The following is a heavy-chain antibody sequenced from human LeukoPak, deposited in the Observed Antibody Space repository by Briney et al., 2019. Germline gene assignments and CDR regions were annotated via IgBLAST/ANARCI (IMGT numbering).Heavy chain of an antibody. CDR2: ISGSGGST. CDR1: GFTFSSYA. D-gene: IGHD2-2*01. Sequence: GGSLRLSCAASGFTFSSYAMGWVCQAPGKGLEWVSAISGSGGSTYYADSVKGRFSISRDNSKNTLYLQMNSLRAEDTAVYYCAKPQYCSSTSCYAGNFDYWGQGTLVTVSS. V-gene: IGHV3-23*01. CDR3: AKPQYCSSTSCYAGNFDY. J-gene: IGHJ4*02.